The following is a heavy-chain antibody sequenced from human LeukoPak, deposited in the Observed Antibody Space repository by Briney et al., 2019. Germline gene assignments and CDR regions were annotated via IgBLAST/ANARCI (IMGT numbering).Heavy chain of an antibody. V-gene: IGHV4-59*01. J-gene: IGHJ4*02. CDR3: ARGYDFWSGYYWDY. CDR1: GGSISSYY. CDR2: IYYSGST. Sequence: PSETLSLTCTVSGGSISSYYWSWIRQPPGKGLEWIGYIYYSGSTNYNPSLKSRVTISLDTSKNQFSLRLSSVTAADTAVYYCARGYDFWSGYYWDYWGQGTLVTVSS. D-gene: IGHD3-3*01.